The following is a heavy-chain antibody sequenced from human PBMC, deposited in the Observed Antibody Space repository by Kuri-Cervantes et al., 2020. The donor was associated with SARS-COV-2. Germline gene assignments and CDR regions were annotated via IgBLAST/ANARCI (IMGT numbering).Heavy chain of an antibody. CDR3: ARSSGYYRRWYFDL. J-gene: IGHJ2*01. V-gene: IGHV1-24*01. CDR2: FDPEDGET. D-gene: IGHD3-22*01. Sequence: ASVKVSCKVSGYTLTELSMHWVRQAPGKGLEWMGGFDPEDGETIYEQKFQGRVTMTEDTSTDTAYMELSSLRSEDTAVYYCARSSGYYRRWYFDLWGRGTLVTVSS. CDR1: GYTLTELS.